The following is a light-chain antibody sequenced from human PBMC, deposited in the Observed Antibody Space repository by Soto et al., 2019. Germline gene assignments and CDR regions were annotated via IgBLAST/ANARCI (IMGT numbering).Light chain of an antibody. J-gene: IGLJ3*02. V-gene: IGLV2-14*01. CDR1: SSDVGGYNY. CDR3: SSYTSSSTPWV. Sequence: QCVLTQPASVSGSPGQSITISCTGTSSDVGGYNYVSWYQQHPGKAPKLMIYDVSNRPSGVSNRFSGSKSGNTASLTISGLQAEDEADYYCSSYTSSSTPWVFGGGTQLTVL. CDR2: DVS.